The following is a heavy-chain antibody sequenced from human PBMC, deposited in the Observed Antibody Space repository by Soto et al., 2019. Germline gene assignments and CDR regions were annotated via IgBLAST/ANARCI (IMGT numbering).Heavy chain of an antibody. Sequence: GGSLRLSCAASGFTFNNYAMNWVRQAPGKGLELVSAISGSGGNTYYSDSVRGRFTISRDNFQNTVYLQMNSLRAEDTAIYYCAKDITVVRGVEFDYWGQGTLVTVSS. V-gene: IGHV3-23*01. J-gene: IGHJ4*02. CDR1: GFTFNNYA. CDR3: AKDITVVRGVEFDY. CDR2: ISGSGGNT. D-gene: IGHD3-10*01.